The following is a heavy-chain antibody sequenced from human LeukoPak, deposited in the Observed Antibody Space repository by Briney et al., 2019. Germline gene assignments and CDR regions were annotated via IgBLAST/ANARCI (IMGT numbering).Heavy chain of an antibody. CDR2: INPNSGGT. CDR1: GYTFTGYY. CDR3: ARELWFGELRDAFDI. V-gene: IGHV1-2*02. J-gene: IGHJ3*02. Sequence: GASVMVSCKASGYTFTGYYMHWVRQAPGQGLEWMGWINPNSGGTNYAQKFQGRVTMTRDTSISTAYMELSRLRSDDTAVYYCARELWFGELRDAFDIWGQGTMVTVSS. D-gene: IGHD3-10*01.